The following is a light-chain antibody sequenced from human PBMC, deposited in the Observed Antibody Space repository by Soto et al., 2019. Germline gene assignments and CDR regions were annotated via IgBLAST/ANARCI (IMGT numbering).Light chain of an antibody. J-gene: IGLJ2*01. CDR1: SSDVGSYNR. Sequence: QSVLTQPPSVSGSPGQSVTIACTGTSSDVGSYNRVSWYQQSPGTAPKLMIYEVSYRPSGVPDRFSGSKSGNTASLTISGLQAEDEADYYCSSYAKSSPVIFGGGTKVTVL. CDR2: EVS. V-gene: IGLV2-18*02. CDR3: SSYAKSSPVI.